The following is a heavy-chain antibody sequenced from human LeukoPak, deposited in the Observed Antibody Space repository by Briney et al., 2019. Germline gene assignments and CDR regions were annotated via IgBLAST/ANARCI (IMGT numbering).Heavy chain of an antibody. Sequence: ASVKVSCKASGYTFTSYYMHWVRQAPGQGLEWMGIINPSGGSTSYAQKFQGRVTMTRDTSTSTVYMELSSLRSEDTAVYYCTREGDVDTATWHWFDPWGQGTLVTVSS. CDR3: TREGDVDTATWHWFDP. V-gene: IGHV1-46*01. CDR1: GYTFTSYY. D-gene: IGHD5-18*01. J-gene: IGHJ5*02. CDR2: INPSGGST.